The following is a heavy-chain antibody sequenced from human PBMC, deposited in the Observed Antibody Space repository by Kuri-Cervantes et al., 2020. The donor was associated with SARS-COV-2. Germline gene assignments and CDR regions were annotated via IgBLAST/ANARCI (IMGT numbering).Heavy chain of an antibody. J-gene: IGHJ3*02. V-gene: IGHV1-69*06. D-gene: IGHD3-22*01. CDR1: GYTFTGYY. Sequence: SVKVSCKASGYTFTGYYMHWVRQAPGQGLEWMGGIIPIFGTANYAQKFQGRVTITADKSTSTAYVELSSLRSEDTAVYYCARAMMIVVVNDAFDIWGQGTMVTVSS. CDR3: ARAMMIVVVNDAFDI. CDR2: IIPIFGTA.